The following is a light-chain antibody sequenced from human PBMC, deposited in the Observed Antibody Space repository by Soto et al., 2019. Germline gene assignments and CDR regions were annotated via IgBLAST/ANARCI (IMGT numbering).Light chain of an antibody. CDR3: QQYGSSPWT. CDR2: DAS. V-gene: IGKV3-20*01. J-gene: IGKJ1*01. CDR1: QSVSND. Sequence: EIVLTQSPATLSLSPGERATLSCRASQSVSNDLAWYQQKPGQAPRLLIYDASNRATGIPDRFSGSGSGTDFTLTISRLEPEDFAVYYCQQYGSSPWTFGQGTKVDIK.